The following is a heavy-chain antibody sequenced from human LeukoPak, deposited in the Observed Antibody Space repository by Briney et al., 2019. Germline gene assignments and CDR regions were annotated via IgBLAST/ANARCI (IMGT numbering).Heavy chain of an antibody. Sequence: GASVKVSCKASGYTFTGYYMHWVRQAPGQGLEGMGWINPNSGGTNYAQKFQGRVTMTSDTSARTVYMEPSSLRSEDTSIYYCARIRDGYNDAYDIWGQGTVVTVPS. V-gene: IGHV1-2*02. D-gene: IGHD5-24*01. CDR3: ARIRDGYNDAYDI. CDR1: GYTFTGYY. J-gene: IGHJ3*02. CDR2: INPNSGGT.